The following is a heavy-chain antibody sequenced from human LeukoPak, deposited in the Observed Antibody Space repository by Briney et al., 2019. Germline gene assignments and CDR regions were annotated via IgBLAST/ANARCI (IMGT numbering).Heavy chain of an antibody. Sequence: PGRTLRLSCAASGFTFSSYAMHRVRQAPGTGLEGAAVISYDGSNKYYADSVKGRFTISRDNSKNTLYRQMNSLRAEDTAVYYCARDRAIAVAGNFDYWGQGTLVTVSS. CDR3: ARDRAIAVAGNFDY. CDR2: ISYDGSNK. CDR1: GFTFSSYA. D-gene: IGHD6-19*01. J-gene: IGHJ4*02. V-gene: IGHV3-30*04.